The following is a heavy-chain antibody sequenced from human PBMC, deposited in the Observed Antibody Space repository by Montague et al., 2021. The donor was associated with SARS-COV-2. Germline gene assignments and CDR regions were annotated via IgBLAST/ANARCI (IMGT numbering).Heavy chain of an antibody. CDR3: AKDPRIVRWGDP. D-gene: IGHD1-26*01. CDR1: GFTFSSYA. CDR2: ISGSGGST. Sequence: SLRLSCAASGFTFSSYAMSWVRQAPGKGLEWVSAISGSGGSTYYADSVKGRFTISRDNSKNTLYPQMNSLRAEDTAVYYCAKDPRIVRWGDPWGQGTLVTVSS. J-gene: IGHJ5*02. V-gene: IGHV3-23*01.